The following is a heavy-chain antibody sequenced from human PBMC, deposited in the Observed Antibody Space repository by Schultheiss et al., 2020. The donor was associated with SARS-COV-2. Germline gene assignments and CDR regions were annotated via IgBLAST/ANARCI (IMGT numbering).Heavy chain of an antibody. V-gene: IGHV3-23*01. CDR1: GFTFSSRS. D-gene: IGHD6-6*01. J-gene: IGHJ3*02. CDR3: ARDSGPESDSSSGGFAFDI. Sequence: GGSLRLSCVASGFTFSSRSMAWVRQAPGKGLEWVSALSSLGGSTHYADSVKGRFTISRDNSKNTLYLQMNSLRAEDTAVYYCARDSGPESDSSSGGFAFDIWGQGTMVTVSS. CDR2: LSSLGGST.